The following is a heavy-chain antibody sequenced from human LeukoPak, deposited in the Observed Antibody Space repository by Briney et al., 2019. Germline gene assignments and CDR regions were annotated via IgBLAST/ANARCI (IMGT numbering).Heavy chain of an antibody. CDR2: IYTSGST. CDR3: AKGNPIYDY. Sequence: PSETLSLTCTVSGGSIGSNNYYWGWIRQPPGKGLEWIGNIYTSGSTYYSPSLKSRVIISLDTSENQFSLTLSSVTAADTAVYYCAKGNPIYDYWGQGTLVTVSS. D-gene: IGHD5/OR15-5a*01. CDR1: GGSIGSNNYY. V-gene: IGHV4-39*07. J-gene: IGHJ4*02.